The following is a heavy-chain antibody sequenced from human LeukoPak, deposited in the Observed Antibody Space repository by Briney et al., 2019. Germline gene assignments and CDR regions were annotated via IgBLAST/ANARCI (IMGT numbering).Heavy chain of an antibody. J-gene: IGHJ5*02. CDR1: GGSISSSNW. CDR3: ARVPYSSSWPGFDP. D-gene: IGHD6-13*01. CDR2: IYHSGST. Sequence: PSGTLSLTCAVSGGSISSSNWWSWVRQPPGKGLGWIGEIYHSGSTNYNPSLKSRVTISVDKSKNQFSLKLSSVTAADTAVYYCARVPYSSSWPGFDPWGQGTLVTVSS. V-gene: IGHV4-4*02.